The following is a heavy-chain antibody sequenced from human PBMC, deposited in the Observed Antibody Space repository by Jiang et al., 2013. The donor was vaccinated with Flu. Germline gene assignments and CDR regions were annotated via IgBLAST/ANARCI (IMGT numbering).Heavy chain of an antibody. CDR1: GDSVSSNSAA. Sequence: QTLSLTCAISGDSVSSNSAAWNWIRQSPSRGLEWLGRTYYRSKWYNDYAVSVKSRITINPDTSKNQFSLQLNSVTPEDTAVYYCAQGRTPNTHSYYDFWSGPRIGVYFDYWGQGTLVTVSS. V-gene: IGHV6-1*01. CDR2: TYYRSKWYN. J-gene: IGHJ4*02. D-gene: IGHD3-3*01. CDR3: AQGRTPNTHSYYDFWSGPRIGVYFDY.